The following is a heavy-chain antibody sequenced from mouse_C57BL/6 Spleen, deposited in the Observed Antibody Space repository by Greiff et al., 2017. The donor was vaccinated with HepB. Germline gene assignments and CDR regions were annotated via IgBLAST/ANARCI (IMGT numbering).Heavy chain of an antibody. D-gene: IGHD2-13*01. CDR3: ARDSTDYPYYFDD. CDR2: IYPGSGSS. CDR1: GYTFSRYW. V-gene: IGHV1-55*01. Sequence: QVQLQQPGAELVRPGASVKMSCKASGYTFSRYWITWVKQRPGQGLEWIGDIYPGSGSSNYTEKFKSKATLTVDTSSSTAYMQLSSLTSEDSAVYFCARDSTDYPYYFDDWGRGTTLTVSS. J-gene: IGHJ2*01.